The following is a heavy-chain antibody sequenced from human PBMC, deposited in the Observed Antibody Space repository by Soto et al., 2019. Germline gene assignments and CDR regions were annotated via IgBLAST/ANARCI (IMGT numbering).Heavy chain of an antibody. Sequence: SQSLSLTCGISGDSVSRNSSSWNWIRQSPSRGLEWLGRTYYRSKWYNDYAVSVKSRITINPDTSKNQFSLQLNSVTPEDTAVYYCARELMDSSGYYAIDYWGQGTMVKSPQ. V-gene: IGHV6-1*01. CDR2: TYYRSKWYN. CDR1: GDSVSRNSSS. CDR3: ARELMDSSGYYAIDY. J-gene: IGHJ4*02. D-gene: IGHD3-22*01.